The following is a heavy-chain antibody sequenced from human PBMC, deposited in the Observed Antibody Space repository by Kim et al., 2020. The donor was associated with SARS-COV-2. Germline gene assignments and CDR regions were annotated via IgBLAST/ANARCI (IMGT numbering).Heavy chain of an antibody. V-gene: IGHV5-10-1*01. Sequence: GESLKISCKGSGYSFTSYWISWVRQMPGKGLEWMGRIDPSDSYTNYSPSFQGHVTISADKSISTAYLQWSSLKASDTAMYYCARLVLGGDIVVVPAADYYGMDVWGQGTTVTVSS. CDR2: IDPSDSYT. CDR3: ARLVLGGDIVVVPAADYYGMDV. CDR1: GYSFTSYW. D-gene: IGHD2-2*01. J-gene: IGHJ6*02.